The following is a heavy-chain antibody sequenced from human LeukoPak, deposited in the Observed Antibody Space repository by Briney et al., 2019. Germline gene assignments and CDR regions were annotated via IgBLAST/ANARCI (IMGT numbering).Heavy chain of an antibody. J-gene: IGHJ4*02. CDR1: GDSISTYN. D-gene: IGHD6-19*01. V-gene: IGHV4-38-2*02. CDR2: IYDSGST. CDR3: ARVEAVTGHHDY. Sequence: SETLSLTCTVSGDSISTYNWGWIRQPPGKGLEWIGSIYDSGSTYYNPSLKSRVTISVDTSKNQFSLKLSSVTAADTAVYYCARVEAVTGHHDYWGQGTLVTVSS.